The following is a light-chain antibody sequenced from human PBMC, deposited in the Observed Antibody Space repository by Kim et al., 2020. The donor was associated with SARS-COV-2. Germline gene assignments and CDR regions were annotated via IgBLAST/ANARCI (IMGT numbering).Light chain of an antibody. CDR3: QAWDSNTGF. CDR1: KLGDKY. J-gene: IGLJ1*01. Sequence: SYELTQPPSVSVSPGQTATIPCSGEKLGDKYVCWYQQRPGQSPVLVIYQDRKRPSGIPERFSGSNSGNTATLTISGTQSMDEADYYCQAWDSNTGFFGSG. V-gene: IGLV3-1*01. CDR2: QDR.